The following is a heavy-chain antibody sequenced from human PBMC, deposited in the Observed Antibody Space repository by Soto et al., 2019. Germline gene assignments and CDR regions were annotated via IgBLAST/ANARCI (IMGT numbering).Heavy chain of an antibody. CDR2: ISENGGIT. V-gene: IGHV3-74*01. CDR3: AREYYSSGTH. CDR1: GFTFSTYW. J-gene: IGHJ1*01. Sequence: PGGSLRLSCAASGFTFSTYWVQWVRQVPGEGLMWVSSISENGGITTYADSVKGRFTNSRDNAKNTLYLQMNGLRFEDTAIYYCAREYYSSGTHWGQGTLVTVST. D-gene: IGHD3-10*01.